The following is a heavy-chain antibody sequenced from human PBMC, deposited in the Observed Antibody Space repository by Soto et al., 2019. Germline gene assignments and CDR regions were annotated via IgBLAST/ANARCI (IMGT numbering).Heavy chain of an antibody. CDR3: ARRDCSSTHCYRWFDP. J-gene: IGHJ5*02. V-gene: IGHV5-51*01. D-gene: IGHD2-2*02. Sequence: GESLKISCKGSGYIFATSWIGWVRQMPGKGLEWMGIIYPGDSDTRYSPSFQGQVTISADKSINTAYLQWSSLKASDTAMYYCARRDCSSTHCYRWFDPWGQGTRVTVSS. CDR1: GYIFATSW. CDR2: IYPGDSDT.